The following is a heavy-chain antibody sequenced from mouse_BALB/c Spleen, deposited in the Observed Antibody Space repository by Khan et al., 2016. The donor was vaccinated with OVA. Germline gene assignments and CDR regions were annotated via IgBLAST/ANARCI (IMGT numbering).Heavy chain of an antibody. Sequence: QVRLQQSGAELAKPGASVKMSCKASGYTFINYWILWVKQRPGQGLEWIGYINPSTGYTEYNQNFKDKATLTADKSSSTAYMQLSSLTSEDSAVXCGARRGRGWGFGYWGQGTTGTVSS. J-gene: IGHJ2*01. CDR3: ARRGRGWGFGY. CDR1: GYTFINYW. D-gene: IGHD1-1*02. CDR2: INPSTGYT. V-gene: IGHV1-7*01.